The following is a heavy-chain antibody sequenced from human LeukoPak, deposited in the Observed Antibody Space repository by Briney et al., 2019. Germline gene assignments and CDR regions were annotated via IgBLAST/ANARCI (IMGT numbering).Heavy chain of an antibody. J-gene: IGHJ1*01. CDR1: GGSISSYY. D-gene: IGHD3-16*01. CDR3: AGVFGDFQH. Sequence: KPSETLSLTCTVYGGSISSYYWSWIRQPPGKGLEWIGYIYYSGSTNYNPSLKSRVTISVDTSKNQFSLKLSSVTAADTAVYYCAGVFGDFQHWGQGTLVTVSS. CDR2: IYYSGST. V-gene: IGHV4-59*08.